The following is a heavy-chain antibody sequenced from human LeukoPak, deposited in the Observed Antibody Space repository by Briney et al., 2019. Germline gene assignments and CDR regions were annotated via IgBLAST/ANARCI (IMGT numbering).Heavy chain of an antibody. CDR2: IFYTGDT. J-gene: IGHJ3*02. CDR1: GGSIDGSPFY. V-gene: IGHV4-39*07. Sequence: PSETLSLTCTVSGGSIDGSPFYWGWIRQPPGKGLEWLGYIFYTGDTHYSPSLSSRVTMSVDTSKNQFSLKLSSVTAADTAVYYCASPAILTGSSDAFDIWGQGTMVTVSS. CDR3: ASPAILTGSSDAFDI. D-gene: IGHD3-9*01.